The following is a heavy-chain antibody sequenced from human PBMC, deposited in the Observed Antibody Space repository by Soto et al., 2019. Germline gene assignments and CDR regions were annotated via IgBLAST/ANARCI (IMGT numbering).Heavy chain of an antibody. Sequence: QVQLVQSGAEVQRPGASVKVSCRASGYAFGDYDISWVRQAPGQGLEWMGWMNPNSANTGYAQKFQGRVSMTRDMSISKAYKELSRPRPEDTAIYYCARMATYGTLNWFDPWGQGALVTVSS. J-gene: IGHJ5*02. D-gene: IGHD1-1*01. CDR3: ARMATYGTLNWFDP. V-gene: IGHV1-8*01. CDR1: GYAFGDYD. CDR2: MNPNSANT.